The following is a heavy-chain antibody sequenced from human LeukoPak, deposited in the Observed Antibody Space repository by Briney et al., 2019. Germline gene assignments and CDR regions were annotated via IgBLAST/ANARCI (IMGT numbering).Heavy chain of an antibody. CDR1: GGSISSSSYY. Sequence: PSETLSLTCTVSGGSISSSSYYWGWIRQPPGKGLEWIGSIYYSGSTNYNPSLKSRVTISVDTSKNQFSLKLSSVTAADTAVYYCARVSGEGVVIAFDYWGQGTLVTVSS. CDR2: IYYSGST. D-gene: IGHD3-22*01. CDR3: ARVSGEGVVIAFDY. V-gene: IGHV4-39*07. J-gene: IGHJ4*02.